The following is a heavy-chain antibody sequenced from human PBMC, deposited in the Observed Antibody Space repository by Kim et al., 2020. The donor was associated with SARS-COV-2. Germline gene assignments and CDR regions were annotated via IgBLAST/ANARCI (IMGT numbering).Heavy chain of an antibody. D-gene: IGHD5-12*01. CDR1: GGSISSSSYY. Sequence: SETLSLTFTVSGGSISSSSYYWGWIRQPPGKGLEWIGSIYYSGSTYYNPSLKSRVTISVDTSKNQFSLKLSSVTAADTAVYYCARVGDGYNYVWHLFDY. CDR2: IYYSGST. J-gene: IGHJ4*01. V-gene: IGHV4-39*07. CDR3: ARVGDGYNYVWHLFDY.